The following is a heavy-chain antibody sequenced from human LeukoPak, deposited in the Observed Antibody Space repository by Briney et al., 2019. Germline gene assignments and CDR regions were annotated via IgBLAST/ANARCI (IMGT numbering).Heavy chain of an antibody. V-gene: IGHV4-34*01. CDR2: INHSGST. Sequence: SETLSLTCAVYGGSFSGYYWSWIRQPPGKGLEWIGEINHSGSTNYNPSLKSRVTISVDTSKNQFSLKLSSVTAADTAVYYCARDKVGYCSSTSCYFSGFGYYYYMDVWGKGTTVTISS. J-gene: IGHJ6*03. CDR3: ARDKVGYCSSTSCYFSGFGYYYYMDV. CDR1: GGSFSGYY. D-gene: IGHD2-2*01.